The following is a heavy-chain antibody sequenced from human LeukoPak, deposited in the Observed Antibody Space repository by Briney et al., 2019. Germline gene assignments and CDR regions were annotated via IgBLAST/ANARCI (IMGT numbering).Heavy chain of an antibody. CDR2: ISGSGGSI. Sequence: GGSLRLSCAASGFTFSSYAMSWVRQAPGKGLEWVSAISGSGGSIYYADSVKGRFTISRDNAKNSLYLQMNSLRAEDTAVYYCASRAAAGDRVFDYWGQGTLVTVSS. V-gene: IGHV3-23*01. D-gene: IGHD6-13*01. J-gene: IGHJ4*02. CDR1: GFTFSSYA. CDR3: ASRAAAGDRVFDY.